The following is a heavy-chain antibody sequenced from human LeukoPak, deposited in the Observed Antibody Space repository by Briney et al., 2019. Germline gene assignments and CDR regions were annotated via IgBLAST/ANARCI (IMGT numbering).Heavy chain of an antibody. D-gene: IGHD6-19*01. CDR1: GFTASSNY. J-gene: IGHJ4*02. CDR3: AREGPGIAVAGGSY. CDR2: IYSGGST. V-gene: IGHV3-53*01. Sequence: GGSLRLSCAASGFTASSNYMSWVRQAPGKGLEWVSVIYSGGSTYYADSVKGRFTISRDNSKNTLYLQMNSLRAEDTAVYYCAREGPGIAVAGGSYWGQGTLVTVSS.